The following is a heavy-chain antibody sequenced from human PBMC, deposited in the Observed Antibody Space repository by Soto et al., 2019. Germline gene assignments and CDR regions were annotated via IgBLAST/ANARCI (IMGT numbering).Heavy chain of an antibody. V-gene: IGHV3-30*18. CDR1: GFTFSSYG. CDR2: ISYDGSNK. Sequence: QVQLVESGGGVVQPGRSLRLSCAASGFTFSSYGMHWVRQAPGEGLEWVAVISYDGSNKYYADSVKGRFTISRDNAKNTLYLQMNSLRAEDTAVYYSAKDRRPNYYYGMDVWGQGTTVTVSS. CDR3: AKDRRPNYYYGMDV. D-gene: IGHD6-25*01. J-gene: IGHJ6*02.